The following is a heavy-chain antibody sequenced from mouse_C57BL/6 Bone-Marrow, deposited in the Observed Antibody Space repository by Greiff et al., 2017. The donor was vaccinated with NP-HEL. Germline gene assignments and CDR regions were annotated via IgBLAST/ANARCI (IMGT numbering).Heavy chain of an antibody. CDR1: GFTFSSYA. Sequence: EVMLVESGGDLVKPGGSLKLSCAASGFTFSSYAMSWVRQTPEKRLEWVATISDGGSYTYYPDNVKGRFTISRDNAKNNLYLQMSHLKSEDTAMYYCARDWGYYYGSSLDYWGQGTTLTVSS. V-gene: IGHV5-4*01. D-gene: IGHD1-1*01. CDR3: ARDWGYYYGSSLDY. J-gene: IGHJ2*01. CDR2: ISDGGSYT.